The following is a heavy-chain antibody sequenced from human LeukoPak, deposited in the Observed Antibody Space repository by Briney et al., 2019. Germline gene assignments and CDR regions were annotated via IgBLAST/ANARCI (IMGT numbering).Heavy chain of an antibody. CDR2: ISSTSNYI. CDR3: ASNLDYGDPARFDP. V-gene: IGHV3-21*01. Sequence: GGSLRLSCAASGFTFSRYSMNWVRQAPGKGPEWVSSISSTSNYIYYADSVKGRFTISRDNAKNSLYLQMNSLRAEDTAVYYCASNLDYGDPARFDPWGQGTLVTVSS. D-gene: IGHD4-17*01. CDR1: GFTFSRYS. J-gene: IGHJ5*02.